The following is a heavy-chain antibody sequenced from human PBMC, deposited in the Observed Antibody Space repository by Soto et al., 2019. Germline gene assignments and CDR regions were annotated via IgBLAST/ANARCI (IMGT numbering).Heavy chain of an antibody. Sequence: QVQLVQSGAEVKKPGASVKVSCKASGYTFTNYAMHWVRQAPGQSLEWLGWINAANDHTKFSQKFQGRVTITRDTSASTVYIEVNSLKSEDTAVYYCARPLLSGDYVYPFQHWGQGTLVTVSS. D-gene: IGHD4-17*01. CDR2: INAANDHT. V-gene: IGHV1-3*01. CDR3: ARPLLSGDYVYPFQH. J-gene: IGHJ1*01. CDR1: GYTFTNYA.